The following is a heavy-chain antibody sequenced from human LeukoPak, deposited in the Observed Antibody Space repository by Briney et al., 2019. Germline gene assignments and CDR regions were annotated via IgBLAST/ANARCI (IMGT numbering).Heavy chain of an antibody. J-gene: IGHJ4*02. D-gene: IGHD3-22*01. CDR1: GFIFSDYY. CDR3: AKIGIKYYYDSSGPN. CDR2: VSSSGITM. Sequence: GGSLRLSCAASGFIFSDYYMTWIRQAPGKGLEWVSYVSSSGITMYYADSVKGRFTISRDNSKNTLYLQMNSLRAEDTAVYYCAKIGIKYYYDSSGPNWGQGTLVTVSS. V-gene: IGHV3-11*01.